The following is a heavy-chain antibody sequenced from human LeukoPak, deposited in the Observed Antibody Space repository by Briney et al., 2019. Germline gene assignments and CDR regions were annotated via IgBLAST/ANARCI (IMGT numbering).Heavy chain of an antibody. Sequence: GGSLRLSCAASGFTFSSYAMSWVRQAPGKGLEWVSAISGSGGSTYYADSVKGRFTISRGNSKNTLYLQMNSLRAEDTAVYYCAKAKYYGDSHFDYWGQGTLVTVSS. V-gene: IGHV3-23*01. J-gene: IGHJ4*02. CDR1: GFTFSSYA. CDR3: AKAKYYGDSHFDY. D-gene: IGHD4-17*01. CDR2: ISGSGGST.